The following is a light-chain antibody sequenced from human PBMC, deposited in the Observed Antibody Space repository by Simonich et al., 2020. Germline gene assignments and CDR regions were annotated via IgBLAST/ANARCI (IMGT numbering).Light chain of an antibody. CDR2: WAS. CDR3: QQYYSTPYT. CDR1: QSVLYRSNNKNY. Sequence: DIVMTQSPDSLAVSLGERDTINCKSSQSVLYRSNNKNYLAWYQQKLGQPPKLLIYWASTRESGVPDRFSGSGSGTDFTLTISSLQAEDVAVYYCQQYYSTPYTFGQGTKLEIK. V-gene: IGKV4-1*01. J-gene: IGKJ2*01.